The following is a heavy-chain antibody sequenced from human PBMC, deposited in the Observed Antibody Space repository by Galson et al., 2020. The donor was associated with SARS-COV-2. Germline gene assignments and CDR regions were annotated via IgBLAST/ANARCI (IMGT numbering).Heavy chain of an antibody. CDR1: GGSFSDYY. Sequence: SQTLSLTCAVYGGSFSDYYWSWIRQSPGKGLERIGEINHSGSTKSSPSLKSRVTIAVDTSKNQFSLKLTSMTAADTAFYYCARSRQDVTMIVVAITAYYHYMDVWSKGTTVTISS. CDR2: INHSGST. CDR3: ARSRQDVTMIVVAITAYYHYMDV. J-gene: IGHJ6*03. D-gene: IGHD3-22*01. V-gene: IGHV4-34*01.